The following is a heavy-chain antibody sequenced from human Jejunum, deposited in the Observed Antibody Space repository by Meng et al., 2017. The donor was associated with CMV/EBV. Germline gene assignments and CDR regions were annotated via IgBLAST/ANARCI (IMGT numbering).Heavy chain of an antibody. CDR3: ARGAVNMVRGVPYYFDY. CDR2: VLYSGSS. J-gene: IGHJ4*02. V-gene: IGHV4-61*01. CDR1: SGGSYY. D-gene: IGHD3-10*01. Sequence: SGGSYYWNWVRQTPGKGLEWVAYVLYSGSSGYNPSLKSRVTISVDTSRNQFFLQLTSVTAADTAVYYCARGAVNMVRGVPYYFDYWGQGALVTVSS.